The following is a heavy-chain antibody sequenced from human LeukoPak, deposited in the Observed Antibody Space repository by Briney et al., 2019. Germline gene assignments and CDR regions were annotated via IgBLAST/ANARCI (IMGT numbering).Heavy chain of an antibody. Sequence: ASVKVSCKASGYTFTGYYMHWVRQAPGQGLEWMGWINPNSGGTNYAQKFQGRVTMTRDTSISTAYMELSRLRSDDTAVYYCARLYCSSTSCHNWFDPWGQGTLVTVSS. D-gene: IGHD2-2*01. CDR1: GYTFTGYY. V-gene: IGHV1-2*02. J-gene: IGHJ5*02. CDR3: ARLYCSSTSCHNWFDP. CDR2: INPNSGGT.